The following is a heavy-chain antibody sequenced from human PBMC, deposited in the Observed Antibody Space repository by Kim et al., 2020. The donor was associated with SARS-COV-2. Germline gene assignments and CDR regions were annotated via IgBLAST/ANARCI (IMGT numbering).Heavy chain of an antibody. D-gene: IGHD3-9*01. V-gene: IGHV3-33*01. CDR1: GFTFSSYG. CDR2: IWYDGSNK. J-gene: IGHJ4*02. CDR3: ARVRILTGYSYFDY. Sequence: GGSLRLSCAASGFTFSSYGMHWVRQAPGKGLEWVAVIWYDGSNKYYADSVKGRFTISRDNSKNTLYLQMNSLRAEDTAVYYCARVRILTGYSYFDYWGQGTLVTVSS.